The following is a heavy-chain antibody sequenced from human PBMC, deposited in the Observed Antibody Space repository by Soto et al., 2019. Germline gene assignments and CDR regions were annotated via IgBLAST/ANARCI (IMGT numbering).Heavy chain of an antibody. CDR1: GFRFNSYS. Sequence: VQLVESGGGLVQPGGSLRVSCEASGFRFNSYSMNWVRQAPQKGLEWVSLIDARSNYIYYADSVKGRFTISRDNARNSLYLQMDSLRVEDTAVYYCVRENEMAGATSAFEYWGQGTPVTVSS. CDR3: VRENEMAGATSAFEY. J-gene: IGHJ4*02. CDR2: IDARSNYI. D-gene: IGHD1-26*01. V-gene: IGHV3-21*02.